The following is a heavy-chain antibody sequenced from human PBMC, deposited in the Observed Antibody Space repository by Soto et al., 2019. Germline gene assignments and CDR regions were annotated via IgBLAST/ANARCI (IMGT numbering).Heavy chain of an antibody. V-gene: IGHV2-5*01. CDR1: GFSLSTSGAG. D-gene: IGHD3-10*01. CDR2: IYWHDDK. J-gene: IGHJ4*02. Sequence: SGPTLVKPTPTLTLTCTFSGFSLSTSGAGVGWIRQPPGKALEWLALIYWHDDKRYSPSQKSSLIITKDTSKNQVVLTRTSMDPVDTATYFWAHRRLPNSAVACYFDYWGQGTLVTVSS. CDR3: AHRRLPNSAVACYFDY.